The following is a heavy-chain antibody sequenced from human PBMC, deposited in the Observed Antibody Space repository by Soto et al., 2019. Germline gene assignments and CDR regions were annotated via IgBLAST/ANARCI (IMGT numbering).Heavy chain of an antibody. J-gene: IGHJ3*02. V-gene: IGHV3-9*01. D-gene: IGHD7-27*01. Sequence: GGSLRLSCAASGFTFDDYAMHWVRQAPGKGLEWVSGISWTSGSIGYADSVKGRFTISRDNAKNSLYLQMNSLRAEDTALYYCAKCRTPKWGWSRSGGAVDAFDIWGQGTMVTVSS. CDR2: ISWTSGSI. CDR3: AKCRTPKWGWSRSGGAVDAFDI. CDR1: GFTFDDYA.